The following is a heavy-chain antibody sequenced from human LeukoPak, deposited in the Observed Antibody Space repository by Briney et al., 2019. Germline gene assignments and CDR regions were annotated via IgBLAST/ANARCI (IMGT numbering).Heavy chain of an antibody. J-gene: IGHJ6*02. Sequence: SVTLFLTSAVYGGSCSGYYWSWIRQPPGKGLEWIGEMNHSGSTNYNPSLKSRVTISVDTSKNQFSLKLSSVTAADTAVYYCATSKRVTMVRGASPYYYGMDVWGQGTTVTVSS. D-gene: IGHD3-10*01. CDR2: MNHSGST. CDR1: GGSCSGYY. V-gene: IGHV4-34*01. CDR3: ATSKRVTMVRGASPYYYGMDV.